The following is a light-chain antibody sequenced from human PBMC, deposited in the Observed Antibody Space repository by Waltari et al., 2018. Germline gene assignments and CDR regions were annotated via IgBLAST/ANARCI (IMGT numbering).Light chain of an antibody. Sequence: QSALTQPASVSGSPGQSITISCTGTNRDVGGYNLVSRYQQHPGKAPKLLIYDVSNRPSGVSNRFSGSKSANTASLTISGLQAEDEADYYCSSYTPSSTLVLFGGGTRLTVL. CDR2: DVS. V-gene: IGLV2-14*03. CDR3: SSYTPSSTLVL. J-gene: IGLJ3*02. CDR1: NRDVGGYNL.